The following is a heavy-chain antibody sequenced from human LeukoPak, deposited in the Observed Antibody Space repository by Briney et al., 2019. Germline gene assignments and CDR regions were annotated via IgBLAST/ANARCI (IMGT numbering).Heavy chain of an antibody. V-gene: IGHV4-39*07. J-gene: IGHJ5*02. CDR1: GGSISSSSYY. CDR3: ARDFDGSSNFDP. CDR2: IYYSGST. D-gene: IGHD6-13*01. Sequence: SETLSLTCTVSGGSISSSSYYWGWIRQPPGKGLEWIGSIYYSGSTYYNPSLKSRATISVDTSKNQFSLKLSSVTAADTAVYYCARDFDGSSNFDPWGQGTLVTVSS.